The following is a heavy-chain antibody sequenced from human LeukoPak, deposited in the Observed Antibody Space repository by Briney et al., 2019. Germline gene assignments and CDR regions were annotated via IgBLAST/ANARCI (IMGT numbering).Heavy chain of an antibody. CDR3: LRIKRVYSYDY. D-gene: IGHD5-18*01. Sequence: SETLSLTCAVYGGSFSGYYWSWIRQPPGKGLEWIGEIKHSGSTNYNPSLKSRVTISVDTSKNQFSLKLSSVTAAHTAVYYCLRIKRVYSYDYWGQGTLVTVSS. V-gene: IGHV4-34*01. CDR1: GGSFSGYY. CDR2: IKHSGST. J-gene: IGHJ4*02.